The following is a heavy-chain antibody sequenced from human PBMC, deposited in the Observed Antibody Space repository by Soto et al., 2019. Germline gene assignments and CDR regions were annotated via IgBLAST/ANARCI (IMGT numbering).Heavy chain of an antibody. CDR2: IRSRPNSFAT. J-gene: IGHJ4*02. CDR1: GFPFSGSA. D-gene: IGHD5-12*01. V-gene: IGHV3-73*01. Sequence: SGGSLSLSCAASGFPFSGSAMHWVRQASGKGLEWVGRIRSRPNSFATAYAASVKGRFTISRDDSKNTAYLQVNSLKTEDTAMYYCTRISGPFFFDYWGQGTLVTVSS. CDR3: TRISGPFFFDY.